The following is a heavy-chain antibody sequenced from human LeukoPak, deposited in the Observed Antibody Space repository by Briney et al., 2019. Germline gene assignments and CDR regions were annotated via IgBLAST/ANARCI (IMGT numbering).Heavy chain of an antibody. CDR1: GGTFSSYA. Sequence: ASVKVSCKASGGTFSSYAISWVRQAPGQGLEWMGGIIPIFGTANYAQKFQGRVTITADESTSTAYMELSSLRSEDTAVYYCARGFIHGLPTTGYFDYWGQGTLVTVSS. J-gene: IGHJ4*02. V-gene: IGHV1-69*01. CDR3: ARGFIHGLPTTGYFDY. CDR2: IIPIFGTA. D-gene: IGHD1-1*01.